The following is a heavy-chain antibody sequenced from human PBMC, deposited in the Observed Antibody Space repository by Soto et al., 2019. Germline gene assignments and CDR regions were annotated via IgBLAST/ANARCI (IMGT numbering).Heavy chain of an antibody. V-gene: IGHV3-23*01. J-gene: IGHJ4*02. CDR1: GFTFSSYA. CDR2: ISGSGGST. CDR3: AKVYYYDSSGSRDYFDY. D-gene: IGHD3-22*01. Sequence: GGSLRLSCAASGFTFSSYAMSWVRQAPGKGLEWVSAISGSGGSTYYADSVKGRFTISRDNSKNTLYLQMNSLRAEDTAVYYCAKVYYYDSSGSRDYFDYWGQGTLVTVSS.